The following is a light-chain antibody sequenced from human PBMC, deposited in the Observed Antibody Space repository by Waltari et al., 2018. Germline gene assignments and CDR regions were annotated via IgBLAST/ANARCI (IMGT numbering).Light chain of an antibody. V-gene: IGKV4-1*01. CDR2: WAS. CDR3: QQYYSTPLT. CDR1: QSVLYSSNNKNY. J-gene: IGKJ4*01. Sequence: IVMTQSPDSLAVSLGERATINCKSSQSVLYSSNNKNYLAWYQQKPGQPPKLLIYWASTRESGVPHRFSGRGSGTDFTLTISSLQAEDVAVYYCQQYYSTPLTFGGGTKVEIK.